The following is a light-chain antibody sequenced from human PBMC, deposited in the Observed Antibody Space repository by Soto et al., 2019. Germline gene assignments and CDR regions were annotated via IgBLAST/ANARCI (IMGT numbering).Light chain of an antibody. Sequence: VLTQSPATLSLSPGDRATLSCRASQAITNYLAWYQHKHVQAPRRPISDISNTATGIPARFSGGVSGTDFPLTISGLEPEDFAVYYCQQRNTWPGTFGQGTKVEIK. CDR3: QQRNTWPGT. CDR2: DIS. J-gene: IGKJ1*01. CDR1: QAITNY. V-gene: IGKV3-11*01.